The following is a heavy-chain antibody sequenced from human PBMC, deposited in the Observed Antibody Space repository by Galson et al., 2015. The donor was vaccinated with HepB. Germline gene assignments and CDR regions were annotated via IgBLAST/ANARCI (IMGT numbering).Heavy chain of an antibody. J-gene: IGHJ3*02. D-gene: IGHD6-19*01. CDR3: ARDRGIAVAGRDAFDI. CDR2: IIPIFGTA. Sequence: SVKVSCKASGGTFSSYAISWVRQAPGQGLEWMGGIIPIFGTANYAQKFQGRVTITADESTSTAYMELSSLRSEDTAVYYCARDRGIAVAGRDAFDIWGQGTMVTVSS. V-gene: IGHV1-69*13. CDR1: GGTFSSYA.